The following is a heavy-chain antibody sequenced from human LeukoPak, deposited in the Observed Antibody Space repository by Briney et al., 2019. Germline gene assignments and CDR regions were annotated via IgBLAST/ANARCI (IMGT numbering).Heavy chain of an antibody. CDR2: ISGSAAYT. J-gene: IGHJ4*02. D-gene: IGHD3-22*01. CDR1: GFTFNDYA. Sequence: GGSLRLSCVASGFTFNDYAMTWVRQAPGKGLEWVSSISGSAAYTYYADSVKGRFTISRDNAKTLWLEMKSLRAEDTAIYYCAKVHYYDGSGYPSSFNSWGQGTLVTVSS. CDR3: AKVHYYDGSGYPSSFNS. V-gene: IGHV3-23*01.